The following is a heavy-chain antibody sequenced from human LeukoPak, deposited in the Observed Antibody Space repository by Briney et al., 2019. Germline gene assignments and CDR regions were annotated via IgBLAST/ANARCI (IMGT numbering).Heavy chain of an antibody. CDR2: ISGSGDST. D-gene: IGHD3-22*01. Sequence: PGGSLRLSCAASGFTFSSYAMSWVRQAPGKGLEWVSAISGSGDSTYYADSVKGRFTISRDNSKNTLYLQMNSLRAEDTAVYYCAKMGPGSGSTYYMDVGGKGTTVTVSS. CDR3: AKMGPGSGSTYYMDV. J-gene: IGHJ6*03. V-gene: IGHV3-23*01. CDR1: GFTFSSYA.